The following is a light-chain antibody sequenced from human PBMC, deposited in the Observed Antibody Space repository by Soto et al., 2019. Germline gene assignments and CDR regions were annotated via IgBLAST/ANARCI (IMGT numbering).Light chain of an antibody. CDR1: SSDVGGHNY. Sequence: QSVLTQTASVSGSPGQSITISCTGTSSDVGGHNYVSWYQQHPGTAPKLMIYEVTNRPSGVSNRFSGSKSGNTASLTISGLQAEDEADYYCSSYTSSTTLDVVFGGGTKVTVL. V-gene: IGLV2-14*01. CDR2: EVT. CDR3: SSYTSSTTLDVV. J-gene: IGLJ2*01.